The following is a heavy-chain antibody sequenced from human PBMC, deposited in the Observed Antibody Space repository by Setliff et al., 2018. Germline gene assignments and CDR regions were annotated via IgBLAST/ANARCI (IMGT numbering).Heavy chain of an antibody. V-gene: IGHV1-69*05. J-gene: IGHJ5*02. CDR1: GGTFSSYA. CDR2: IIPIFGTA. D-gene: IGHD3-10*01. CDR3: ARQGYGSGSYYLNWFDP. Sequence: ASVKVSSKASGGTFSSYAISWVRQAPGQGLEWMGGIIPIFGTANYAQKFQGRVTITTDESTSTAYMELSSLRSEDTAVYYCARQGYGSGSYYLNWFDPWGQGTLVTVSS.